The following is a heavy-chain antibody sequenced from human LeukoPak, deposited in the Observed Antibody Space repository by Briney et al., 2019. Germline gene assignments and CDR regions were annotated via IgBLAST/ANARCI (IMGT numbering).Heavy chain of an antibody. CDR2: ISAYNGNT. D-gene: IGHD6-13*01. Sequence: ASVKVSCKASGYTFTSYGISWVRQAPGQGLEWMGWISAYNGNTNYAQKLQGRVTMTTDTSTTTAYMELRSLKSDDTAVYYCARDVGRVEADSFDPWGQGTLVTVSS. J-gene: IGHJ5*02. CDR3: ARDVGRVEADSFDP. CDR1: GYTFTSYG. V-gene: IGHV1-18*01.